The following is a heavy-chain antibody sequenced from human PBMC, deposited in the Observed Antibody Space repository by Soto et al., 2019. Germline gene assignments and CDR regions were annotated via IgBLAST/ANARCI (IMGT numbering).Heavy chain of an antibody. V-gene: IGHV1-69*02. CDR1: VGTFRNYP. CDR3: ARGPLVVLNYFES. Sequence: QVQLVQSGTEVKKPGSSVQVSCKASVGTFRNYPINWVRQAPGQGLEWMGSIFPLTDIPDYAQNFQARLTISADKSTSTAYMELSSLTSDDTAMYFCARGPLVVLNYFESWGQGTLVTVSS. CDR2: IFPLTDIP. J-gene: IGHJ4*02.